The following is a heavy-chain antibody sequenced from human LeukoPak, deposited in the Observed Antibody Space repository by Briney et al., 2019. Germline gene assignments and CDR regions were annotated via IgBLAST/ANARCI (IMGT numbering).Heavy chain of an antibody. J-gene: IGHJ4*02. CDR3: ARDDYGSGWYGDY. D-gene: IGHD6-19*01. CDR2: IKQDGSEK. CDR1: GFTFGIYW. Sequence: GGGLRLSCADPGFTFGIYWTSWVRQAPGKGLERVDNIKQDGSEKFYVDSVKGRFTLSRDNGKNSLFLQMNSLRAEDTAVYYCARDDYGSGWYGDYWGQGTLVTVSS. V-gene: IGHV3-7*04.